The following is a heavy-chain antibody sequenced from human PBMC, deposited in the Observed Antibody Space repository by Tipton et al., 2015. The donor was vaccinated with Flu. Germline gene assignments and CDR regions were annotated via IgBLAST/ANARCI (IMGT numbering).Heavy chain of an antibody. CDR1: GYTFTGYY. V-gene: IGHV1-2*02. CDR3: ARMFIAAASFVGWFDP. D-gene: IGHD6-13*01. CDR2: INPNSGGT. J-gene: IGHJ5*02. Sequence: QLVQSGAEVKKPGASVKVSCKASGYTFTGYYMHWVRQAPGQGLEWMGWINPNSGGTNYAQKFQGRVTMTRDTSISTAYMELSRLRSDDTAVYYCARMFIAAASFVGWFDPWGQGTLVTVSS.